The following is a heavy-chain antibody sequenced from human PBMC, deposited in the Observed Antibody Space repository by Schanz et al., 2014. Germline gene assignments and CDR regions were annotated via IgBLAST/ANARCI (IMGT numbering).Heavy chain of an antibody. D-gene: IGHD5-12*01. CDR2: MYINSGST. CDR3: ARDGGRDGYNLAFDV. J-gene: IGHJ4*02. Sequence: EVQLVESGGGLIQPGGSLRLSCAVSGFTVNTNYMSWVRQAPGKGLEWISSMYINSGSTQYADSVKGRFIISRDSSKNAISLQMNSLRADNPGVYFCARDGGRDGYNLAFDVWGQGTLVTVSS. V-gene: IGHV3-53*01. CDR1: GFTVNTNY.